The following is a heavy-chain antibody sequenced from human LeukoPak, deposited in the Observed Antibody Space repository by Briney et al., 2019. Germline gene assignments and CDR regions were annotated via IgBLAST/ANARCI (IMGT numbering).Heavy chain of an antibody. CDR2: INHSGST. Sequence: SETLSLTCAVYGGSFSGYYWSWIRQPPGKGLEWIGEINHSGSTNYNPSLKRRVTISVDTSKNQFSLKLSSVTAADTAMYYCARVSYYDILTGYYPRRYFDYWGQGTLVTVSS. V-gene: IGHV4-34*01. J-gene: IGHJ4*02. D-gene: IGHD3-9*01. CDR3: ARVSYYDILTGYYPRRYFDY. CDR1: GGSFSGYY.